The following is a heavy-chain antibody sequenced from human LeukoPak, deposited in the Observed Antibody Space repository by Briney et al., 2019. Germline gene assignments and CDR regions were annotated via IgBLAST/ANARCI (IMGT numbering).Heavy chain of an antibody. J-gene: IGHJ5*02. Sequence: SETLSLTCAVYGGSFSGYYWSWIRQPPGKGLEWTGEINHSGSTNYDPSLKSRVTISVDTSKNQFSLKLSSVTAADTAVYYCARPQTYYYDSSGYLYWFGPWGQGTLVTVSS. V-gene: IGHV4-34*01. CDR2: INHSGST. CDR3: ARPQTYYYDSSGYLYWFGP. D-gene: IGHD3-22*01. CDR1: GGSFSGYY.